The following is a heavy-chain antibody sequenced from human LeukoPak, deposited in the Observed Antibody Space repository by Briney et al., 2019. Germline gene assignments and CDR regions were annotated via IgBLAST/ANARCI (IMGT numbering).Heavy chain of an antibody. Sequence: PSETLSLTCAAYGGSFRGYYWSWIRQPPGKGLEGIGNIFYSGSTYYSPSLKSRVTISLDTSRNQFSLKLNSVTAADTAVYYCAKSNGYGLVDIWGQGTMVTVSS. J-gene: IGHJ3*02. CDR1: GGSFRGYY. CDR3: AKSNGYGLVDI. V-gene: IGHV4-34*12. D-gene: IGHD3-10*01. CDR2: IFYSGST.